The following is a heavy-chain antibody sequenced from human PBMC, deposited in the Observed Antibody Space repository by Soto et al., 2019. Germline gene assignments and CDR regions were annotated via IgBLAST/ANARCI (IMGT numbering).Heavy chain of an antibody. CDR3: AKEVEGGSLFRGAFDY. D-gene: IGHD1-26*01. Sequence: GGSLRLSCVASRFTFTSYAMSWVRQAPGKGLEWVAAISASGGATIHADSVKGRLTISRDNSKNTLYLQMNSLRAEDTAVYYCAKEVEGGSLFRGAFDYWGQGTQVTVS. CDR1: RFTFTSYA. V-gene: IGHV3-23*01. J-gene: IGHJ4*02. CDR2: ISASGGAT.